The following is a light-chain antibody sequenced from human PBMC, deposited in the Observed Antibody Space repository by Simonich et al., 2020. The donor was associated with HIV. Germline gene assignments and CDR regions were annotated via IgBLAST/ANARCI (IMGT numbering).Light chain of an antibody. V-gene: IGKV1D-13*01. CDR3: QQSYNTPQT. CDR2: DAS. CDR1: QGISNA. Sequence: AIQLTQSPSSLSASVGDTVTIPCRASQGISNALNWYQQKPGKPPKLLIYDASSLESGVPSRFSGSGAGTHFSLTISSLQPEDFATYFCQQSYNTPQTFGQGTKVEIK. J-gene: IGKJ1*01.